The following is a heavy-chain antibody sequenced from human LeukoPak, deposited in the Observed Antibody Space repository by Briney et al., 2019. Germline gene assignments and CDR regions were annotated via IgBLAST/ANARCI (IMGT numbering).Heavy chain of an antibody. Sequence: KPGGSLRLSCAASGFTFSSYSMNWVRQAPGKGLEWVSSISSSSSYIYYADSVKGRFTISRDNSKNTLYLQMNSLRAEDTAVYYCAKSPLVWFAKYYFDYWGQGTLVTVSS. J-gene: IGHJ4*02. V-gene: IGHV3-21*04. CDR3: AKSPLVWFAKYYFDY. D-gene: IGHD3-10*01. CDR1: GFTFSSYS. CDR2: ISSSSSYI.